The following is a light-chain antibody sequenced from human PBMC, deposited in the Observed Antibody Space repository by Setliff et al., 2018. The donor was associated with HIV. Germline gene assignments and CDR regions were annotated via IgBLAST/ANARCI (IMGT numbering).Light chain of an antibody. Sequence: ALAQPASVSGSPGQSITISCTGISSDVGGYYSVSWYQQHPGKAPKLMIYDVTNRPSGVSNRFFGSKSGNTASLTISGLQAEDEADYYCSSYSGSSTFWVFGGGTKVTVL. V-gene: IGLV2-14*03. CDR1: SSDVGGYYS. CDR3: SSYSGSSTFWV. J-gene: IGLJ3*02. CDR2: DVT.